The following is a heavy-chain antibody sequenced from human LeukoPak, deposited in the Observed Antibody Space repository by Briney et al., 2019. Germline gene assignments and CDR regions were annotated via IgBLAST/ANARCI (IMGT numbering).Heavy chain of an antibody. CDR1: GGSINNYY. V-gene: IGHV4-59*08. Sequence: SETLSLTCTVSGGSINNYYWSWIRQTPGKGLEWIGYIYYIGSTNFNPSLKSRVTMSIDRSKNQFSLSLTSVTAADTAVYYCAADQGVGATLDAFDIWGQGTMVTVSS. CDR3: AADQGVGATLDAFDI. D-gene: IGHD1-26*01. CDR2: IYYIGST. J-gene: IGHJ3*02.